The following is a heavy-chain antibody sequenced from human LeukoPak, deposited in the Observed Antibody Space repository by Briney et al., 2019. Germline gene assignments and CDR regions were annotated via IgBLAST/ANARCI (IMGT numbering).Heavy chain of an antibody. CDR3: ATGPSRLGELFLR. CDR1: GYTLIELS. V-gene: IGHV1-24*01. CDR2: FDPEDGET. Sequence: ASVKVSCKVSGYTLIELSMHWVRQAPGKGLEWMGGFDPEDGETIYAQKFQGRVTMTEDTSTDTAYMELSSLRSEDTAVYYCATGPSRLGELFLRWGQGTLVTVSS. J-gene: IGHJ4*02. D-gene: IGHD3-16*01.